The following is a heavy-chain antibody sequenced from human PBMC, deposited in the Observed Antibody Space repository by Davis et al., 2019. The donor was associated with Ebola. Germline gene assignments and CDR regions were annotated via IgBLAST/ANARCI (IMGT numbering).Heavy chain of an antibody. D-gene: IGHD3-22*01. CDR2: IYTGDSDT. CDR3: ARRGYNSALWGMDV. CDR1: ENSFSSYW. Sequence: GESLKISCKDSENSFSSYWIGWVRQMPGKGLEWMGIIYTGDSDTRYSPSFRGQVTISADKSSRTAYLQWSSLKASDTAIYYCARRGYNSALWGMDVWGKGTTVTVSS. J-gene: IGHJ6*04. V-gene: IGHV5-51*01.